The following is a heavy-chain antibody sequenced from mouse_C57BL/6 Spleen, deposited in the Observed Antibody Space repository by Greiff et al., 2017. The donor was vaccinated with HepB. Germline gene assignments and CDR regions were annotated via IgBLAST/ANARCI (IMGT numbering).Heavy chain of an antibody. CDR2: INPNYGTT. CDR3: ARCYYGSSYWYFDV. D-gene: IGHD1-1*01. V-gene: IGHV1-39*01. CDR1: GYSFTDYN. Sequence: EVHLVESGPELVKPGASVKISCKASGYSFTDYNMNWVKQSNGKSLEWIGVINPNYGTTSYNQKFKGKATLTVDQSSRTAYMQLNSLTSEDSAVYYCARCYYGSSYWYFDVWGTGTTVTVSS. J-gene: IGHJ1*03.